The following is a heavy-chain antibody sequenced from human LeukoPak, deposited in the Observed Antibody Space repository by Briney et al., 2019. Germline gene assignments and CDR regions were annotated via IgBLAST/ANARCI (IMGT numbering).Heavy chain of an antibody. Sequence: PSETLSLTCTVSGGSISSSSYYWGWIRQPPGKGLEWIGSIYYSGSTYYNPSLKSRVTISVDTSKNQFSLKLSSVTAADTAVYYCARHFWVRGVIIRAVGNWSDPWGQGTLVTVSS. D-gene: IGHD3-10*01. V-gene: IGHV4-39*01. J-gene: IGHJ5*02. CDR1: GGSISSSSYY. CDR3: ARHFWVRGVIIRAVGNWSDP. CDR2: IYYSGST.